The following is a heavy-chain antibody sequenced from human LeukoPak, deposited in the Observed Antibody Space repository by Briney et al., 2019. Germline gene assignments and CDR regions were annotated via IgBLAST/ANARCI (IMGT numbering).Heavy chain of an antibody. V-gene: IGHV4-34*01. CDR3: ARALTIPGYSSSWYSYYYMDV. CDR2: INHSGST. CDR1: GGSFSGYY. Sequence: PSETLSLTCAVYGGSFSGYYWSWIRQPPGKGLEWIGEINHSGSTNYNPSLKSRVTISVDTSKNQFSLKLSSVTAADTAVYYCARALTIPGYSSSWYSYYYMDVWGKGTTVTVSS. J-gene: IGHJ6*03. D-gene: IGHD6-13*01.